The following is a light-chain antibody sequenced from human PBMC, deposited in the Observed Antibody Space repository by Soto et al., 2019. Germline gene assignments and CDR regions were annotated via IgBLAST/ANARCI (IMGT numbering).Light chain of an antibody. CDR2: DAS. V-gene: IGKV3-11*01. CDR3: QQRRNWPSIA. J-gene: IGKJ5*01. Sequence: VLTQSPDTLSLPPGESATLSRRSSQRLTSNYLARYXQKAXHAXRPXTXDASNRATRIPARFSGSGSGTDFTLTISSLDPADFAIYYSQQRRNWPSIAFGQ. CDR1: QRLTSNY.